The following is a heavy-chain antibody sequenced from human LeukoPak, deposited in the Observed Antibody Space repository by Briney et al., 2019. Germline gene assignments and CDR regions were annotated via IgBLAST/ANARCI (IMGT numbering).Heavy chain of an antibody. CDR3: AGRPKRSSWYYFDF. Sequence: HGESLKISCKGSGYSFTNYWISWVRQMPGKGLEWMGRIDPSDSYTNYSPSFQGHVTISADKSISTAYLQWSSLKASDTAMYYCAGRPKRSSWYYFDFWGQGTLVTVSS. V-gene: IGHV5-10-1*01. J-gene: IGHJ4*02. CDR1: GYSFTNYW. CDR2: IDPSDSYT. D-gene: IGHD6-13*01.